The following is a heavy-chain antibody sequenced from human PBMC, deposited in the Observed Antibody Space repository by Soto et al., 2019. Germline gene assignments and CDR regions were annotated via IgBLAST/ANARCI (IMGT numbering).Heavy chain of an antibody. CDR3: ARAIEATIGGMDV. CDR2: IYYSGST. V-gene: IGHV4-59*08. J-gene: IGHJ6*02. D-gene: IGHD5-12*01. CDR1: GGSISSYY. Sequence: SETLSLTCTVSGGSISSYYWSWIRQPPGKGLEWIGYIYYSGSTNYNPSLKSRVTISLDTSRNQLSLKLSSVTAADTPVYSCARAIEATIGGMDVWGQGTAATV.